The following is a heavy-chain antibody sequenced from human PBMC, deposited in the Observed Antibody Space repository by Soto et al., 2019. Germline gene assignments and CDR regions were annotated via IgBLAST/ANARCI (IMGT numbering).Heavy chain of an antibody. Sequence: ASVKLSCKTSGYTFTSYGVSWVRQAPGQGLEWMGWISAYNGDTKYAQKLQGRVTVTTDTSTTTAYMELRSLRSDDTAVYYCARDFHSLGVTSPGFWGQGTLVTVSS. CDR3: ARDFHSLGVTSPGF. CDR1: GYTFTSYG. J-gene: IGHJ4*02. V-gene: IGHV1-18*01. D-gene: IGHD3-10*01. CDR2: ISAYNGDT.